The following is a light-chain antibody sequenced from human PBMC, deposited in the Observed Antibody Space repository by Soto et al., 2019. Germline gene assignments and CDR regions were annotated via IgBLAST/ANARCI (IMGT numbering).Light chain of an antibody. CDR1: QSVSSSY. CDR3: QQRSNWPWT. J-gene: IGKJ1*01. Sequence: EIVLTQSPGTLSLSPGERATLSCRASQSVSSSYLAWYQQKPGQAPRLLIYGASSRVTGISARFSGSGSGTDFTLTISSLEPEDFAVYYCQQRSNWPWTFGQGTKVDNK. CDR2: GAS. V-gene: IGKV3D-20*02.